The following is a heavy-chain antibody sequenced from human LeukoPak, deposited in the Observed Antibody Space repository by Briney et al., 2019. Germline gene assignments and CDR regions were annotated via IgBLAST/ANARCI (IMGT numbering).Heavy chain of an antibody. CDR2: IYSSGRT. J-gene: IGHJ4*02. D-gene: IGHD7-27*01. Sequence: GGSLRLSCAASGFTVNTNYMSWVRQAPGKGLVWVSVIYSSGRTYYADSVKGRFTISRDNSKNTLYLQMDSLRVEDTAVYYCARRGLGMAPSGYFDYWGQEILVTVSS. V-gene: IGHV3-66*04. CDR3: ARRGLGMAPSGYFDY. CDR1: GFTVNTNY.